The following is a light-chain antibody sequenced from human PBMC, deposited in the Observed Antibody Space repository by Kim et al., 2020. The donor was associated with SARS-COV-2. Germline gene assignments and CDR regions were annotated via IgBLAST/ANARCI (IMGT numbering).Light chain of an antibody. J-gene: IGLJ3*02. Sequence: PGKTRRITGGVNNIGSKRVHVYQQKPGQAPVLVIYYNSDRPSGIPERFSGSNSGNTATLTISRVEAGDEADYYCQVWDSSSDHRVFGGGTQLTVL. CDR1: NIGSKR. CDR2: YNS. V-gene: IGLV3-21*04. CDR3: QVWDSSSDHRV.